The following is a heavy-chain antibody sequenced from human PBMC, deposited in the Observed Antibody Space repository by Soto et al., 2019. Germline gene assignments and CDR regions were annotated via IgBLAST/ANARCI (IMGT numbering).Heavy chain of an antibody. CDR1: GFSFVNYA. V-gene: IGHV3-23*01. CDR3: AKATTNGGWFNPFDS. D-gene: IGHD6-19*01. Sequence: GGSLRLSCAASGFSFVNYAMNWVRQAPGKGLEWVSGLSGSGTSTYYADSVKGRLTISRDNSRDTLFLQMNSLTADDTAVYYCAKATTNGGWFNPFDSWGQGALVTVSS. CDR2: LSGSGTST. J-gene: IGHJ4*02.